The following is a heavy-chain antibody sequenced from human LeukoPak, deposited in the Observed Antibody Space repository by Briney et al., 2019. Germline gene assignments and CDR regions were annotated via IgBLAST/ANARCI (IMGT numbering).Heavy chain of an antibody. CDR3: TRGREGNYGLFDS. D-gene: IGHD3-10*01. Sequence: PGGSLRLSCAATGVSFNSYWMHWVRKAPGSGLVWVSRISNDGRSTSFADSVKGRFTISRDNAKNTLYLQMNSLSAEDTAVYYCTRGREGNYGLFDSWGQGTLVTVSS. CDR2: ISNDGRST. V-gene: IGHV3-74*01. CDR1: GVSFNSYW. J-gene: IGHJ4*02.